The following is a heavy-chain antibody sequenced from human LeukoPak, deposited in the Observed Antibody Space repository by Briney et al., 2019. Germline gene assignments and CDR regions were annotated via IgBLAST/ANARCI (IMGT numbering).Heavy chain of an antibody. CDR2: INPSGGST. J-gene: IGHJ4*02. V-gene: IGHV1-46*01. Sequence: ASVKVSCKASGYTFTSYYMHWVRQAPGQGLEWMGIINPSGGSTSYAQKFQGRVTMTEDTSTDTAYMELSSLRSEDTAVYYCATHPIAIYDSSGYYFDYWGQGTLVTVSS. CDR1: GYTFTSYY. D-gene: IGHD3-22*01. CDR3: ATHPIAIYDSSGYYFDY.